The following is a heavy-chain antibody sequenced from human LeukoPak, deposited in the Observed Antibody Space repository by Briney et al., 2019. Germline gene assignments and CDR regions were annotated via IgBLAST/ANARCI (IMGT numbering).Heavy chain of an antibody. Sequence: GGSLRLSCAASGFTFSSHPMSWVRLAPGKGLEWVSSIRGSGDSTYYADSVKGRFTISRDNAKNSLYLQMNSLRAEDTAVYYCAELGITMIGGVWGKGTTVTISS. CDR2: IRGSGDST. D-gene: IGHD3-10*02. V-gene: IGHV3-23*01. CDR1: GFTFSSHP. CDR3: AELGITMIGGV. J-gene: IGHJ6*04.